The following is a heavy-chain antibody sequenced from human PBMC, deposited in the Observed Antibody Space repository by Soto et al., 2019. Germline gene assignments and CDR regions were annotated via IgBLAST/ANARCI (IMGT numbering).Heavy chain of an antibody. Sequence: TLSLTFTVSGGSISSGGYYWSWIRQHPGKGLEWIGYIYYSGSTYYNPSLKSRVTISVDTSKNQFSLKLSSVTAADTAVYYCAGVPSVTYYLGYWGQGTRVTVSS. CDR1: GGSISSGGYY. D-gene: IGHD4-17*01. J-gene: IGHJ4*02. CDR2: IYYSGST. V-gene: IGHV4-31*03. CDR3: AGVPSVTYYLGY.